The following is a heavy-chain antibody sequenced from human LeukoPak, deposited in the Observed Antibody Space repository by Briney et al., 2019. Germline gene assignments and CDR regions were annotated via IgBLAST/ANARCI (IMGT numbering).Heavy chain of an antibody. CDR2: IYHSGNT. V-gene: IGHV4-30-2*01. D-gene: IGHD3-10*01. CDR3: AREVGDYGSGSYSDY. CDR1: GGSISSGDYY. J-gene: IGHJ4*02. Sequence: PSQTLSLTCTVSGGSISSGDYYWSWIRQPPGKGLEWIGYIYHSGNTYYNPSLKSRVTISVDRSKNQFSLKLSSVTAADTAVYYCAREVGDYGSGSYSDYWGQGTLVTVSS.